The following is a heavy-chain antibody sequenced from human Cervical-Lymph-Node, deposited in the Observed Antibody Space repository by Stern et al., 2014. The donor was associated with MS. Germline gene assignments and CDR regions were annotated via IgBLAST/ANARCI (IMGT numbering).Heavy chain of an antibody. CDR1: GYTFTNYN. CDR2: MNPNSGNK. J-gene: IGHJ6*02. V-gene: IGHV1-8*01. CDR3: ARVRFYGSGIYYALGDGMDV. D-gene: IGHD3-10*01. Sequence: QVQLVESGAEVKKPGASVKVSCKASGYTFTNYNIDWVRQATGQGLEWMGWMNPNSGNKGYAQRFQGRVTMTRDTSTSTAYMGLSSLKAEDTAVYYCARVRFYGSGIYYALGDGMDVWGQGTTVTVSS.